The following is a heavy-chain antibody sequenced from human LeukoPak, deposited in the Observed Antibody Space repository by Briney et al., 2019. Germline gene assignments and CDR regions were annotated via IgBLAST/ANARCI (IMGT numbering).Heavy chain of an antibody. Sequence: SETLSLTCTVSGYSISSGYYWGWIRQPPGKGLEWIGSIYHSGSTYYNPSLKSRVTISVDTSKNQFSLKLSSVTAADTAVYYCARGSNLDTGRNYYYYYMDVWGKGTTVTVSS. J-gene: IGHJ6*03. D-gene: IGHD5-18*01. CDR1: GYSISSGYY. CDR2: IYHSGST. CDR3: ARGSNLDTGRNYYYYYMDV. V-gene: IGHV4-38-2*02.